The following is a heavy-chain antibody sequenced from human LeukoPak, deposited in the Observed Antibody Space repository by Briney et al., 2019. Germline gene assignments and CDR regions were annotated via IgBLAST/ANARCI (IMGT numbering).Heavy chain of an antibody. CDR3: ARVSISRKQLLDY. J-gene: IGHJ4*02. CDR2: MNPNSGNT. V-gene: IGHV1-8*01. Sequence: ASVKVSCKASGYTFTSYDINWVRQVTGQGLEWMGWMNPNSGNTGYAQKFQGRVTMTRNTSISTAYMELSSLRSEDTAVYYCARVSISRKQLLDYWGQGTLVTVSS. CDR1: GYTFTSYD. D-gene: IGHD1-1*01.